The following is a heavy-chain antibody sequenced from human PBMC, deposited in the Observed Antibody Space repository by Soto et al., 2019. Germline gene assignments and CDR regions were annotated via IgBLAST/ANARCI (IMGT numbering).Heavy chain of an antibody. J-gene: IGHJ4*02. Sequence: GESLKIACKGSGYSFTRYWIGWVRQMPGKGLEWMGIIYPRDSDTRHSPSFQGQVTISADKSISTAYLQWSSLKASDTAMYYCARVRESTAAFDYWGQGTLVTVSS. CDR2: IYPRDSDT. CDR3: ARVRESTAAFDY. D-gene: IGHD2-8*02. V-gene: IGHV5-51*01. CDR1: GYSFTRYW.